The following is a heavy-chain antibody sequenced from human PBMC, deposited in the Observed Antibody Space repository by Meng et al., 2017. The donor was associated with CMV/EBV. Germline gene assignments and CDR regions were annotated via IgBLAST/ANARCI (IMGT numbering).Heavy chain of an antibody. D-gene: IGHD2-15*01. CDR1: GYTFTGYY. CDR2: INPNSGGT. Sequence: ASVKVSCKASGYTFTGYYMHWVRQAPGQGLEWTGWINPNSGGTNYAQKFQGRVTMTRDTSISTAYMELSRLRSDDTAVYYCARVLRYCSGGSCYSGGYYFDYWGQGTLVTVSS. CDR3: ARVLRYCSGGSCYSGGYYFDY. J-gene: IGHJ4*02. V-gene: IGHV1-2*02.